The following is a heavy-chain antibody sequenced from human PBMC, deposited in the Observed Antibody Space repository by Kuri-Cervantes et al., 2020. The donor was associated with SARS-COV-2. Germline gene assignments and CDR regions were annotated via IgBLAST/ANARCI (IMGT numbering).Heavy chain of an antibody. Sequence: SGPTLVKPTQTLTLTCTVSGFSLSNARMGVSWIRQPPGKALEWLAHIFSNDEKSYSTSLKSRLTISKDTSKSQVVLTMTNMDPVDTATYYCARIYYDFWSGYNSYYFDYWGREPWSPSPQ. J-gene: IGHJ4*02. CDR2: IFSNDEK. V-gene: IGHV2-26*01. CDR1: GFSLSNARMG. D-gene: IGHD3-3*01. CDR3: ARIYYDFWSGYNSYYFDY.